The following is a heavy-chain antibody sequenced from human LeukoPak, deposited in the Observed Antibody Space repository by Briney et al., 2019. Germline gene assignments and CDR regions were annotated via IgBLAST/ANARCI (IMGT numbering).Heavy chain of an antibody. V-gene: IGHV1-46*01. D-gene: IGHD2-2*01. J-gene: IGHJ4*02. CDR3: AGLGYCSSTSCLAGDY. CDR2: INPSGGST. Sequence: ASVKVSCKASGYTFTSYYMHWVRQAPGQGLEWMGIINPSGGSTSYAQKFQGRVTMTRDTSTSTVYMELSSLRSEDTAVYYCAGLGYCSSTSCLAGDYWGQGTLVTVSS. CDR1: GYTFTSYY.